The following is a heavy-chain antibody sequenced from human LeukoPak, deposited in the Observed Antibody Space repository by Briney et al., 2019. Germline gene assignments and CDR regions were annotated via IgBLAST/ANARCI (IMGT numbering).Heavy chain of an antibody. CDR1: GGSISVYY. D-gene: IGHD2-21*01. V-gene: IGHV4-4*09. CDR3: ATTTTIASWFDP. Sequence: PSETLSLTCSVSGGSISVYYWSWLRQPPGKGLEWIGYIYTSGSTNYNPSLKTRVTISVDTSKYQFSLKLSSVTAADTAVYYCATTTTIASWFDPWGQGTLVTVSS. CDR2: IYTSGST. J-gene: IGHJ5*02.